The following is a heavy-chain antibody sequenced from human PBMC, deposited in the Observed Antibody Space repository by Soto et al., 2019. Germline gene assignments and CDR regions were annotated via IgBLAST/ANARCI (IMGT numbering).Heavy chain of an antibody. D-gene: IGHD5-12*01. Sequence: HLQLQESGPGLVKPSETLSLTCTVSGGSISSSSYYWGWIRQPPGKGLEWIGSIYYSGSTYYNPSLKSRVTISVDTSKSQCSLKLSSVTAADTAVYYCARTLSVDIVATTVFDYWGQGTLVTVSS. CDR2: IYYSGST. CDR1: GGSISSSSYY. CDR3: ARTLSVDIVATTVFDY. V-gene: IGHV4-39*01. J-gene: IGHJ4*02.